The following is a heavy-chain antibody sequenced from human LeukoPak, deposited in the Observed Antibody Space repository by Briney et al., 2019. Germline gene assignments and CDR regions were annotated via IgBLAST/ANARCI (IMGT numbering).Heavy chain of an antibody. V-gene: IGHV3-30*04. CDR2: ISYDGSNK. CDR3: TTRGKFSSS. D-gene: IGHD6-13*01. Sequence: GGSLRLSCAASGFTFSSYAMHWVRQAPGKGLEWVAVISYDGSNKYYADSVKGRFTISRDNSKNTLYLQMNSLRAEDTAVYYCTTRGKFSSSWGQGTLVTVSS. CDR1: GFTFSSYA. J-gene: IGHJ4*02.